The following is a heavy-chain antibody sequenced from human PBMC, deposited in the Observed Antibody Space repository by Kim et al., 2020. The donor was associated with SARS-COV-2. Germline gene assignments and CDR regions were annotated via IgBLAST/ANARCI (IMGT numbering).Heavy chain of an antibody. CDR1: GGSISSDY. Sequence: SETLSLTCTVSGGSISSDYWSWIRQPPGKGLEWIGYIYYSGSTTYNPSLKSRVTISVDTSKNQFSLKLSSVTAADTAVYYCARQRGAGLLYFSYYGMDVWGQGTTVTVSS. V-gene: IGHV4-59*08. J-gene: IGHJ6*02. CDR2: IYYSGST. D-gene: IGHD2-15*01. CDR3: ARQRGAGLLYFSYYGMDV.